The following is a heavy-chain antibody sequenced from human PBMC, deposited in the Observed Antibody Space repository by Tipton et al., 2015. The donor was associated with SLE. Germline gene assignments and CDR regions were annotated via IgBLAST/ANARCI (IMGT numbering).Heavy chain of an antibody. CDR2: IYYSGST. CDR1: GGSISSSSYY. V-gene: IGHV4-39*07. D-gene: IGHD6-19*01. CDR3: ARHEVAVAGKGDWYSDL. Sequence: TLSLTCTVSGGSISSSSYYWGWIRQPPGKGLEWIGRIYYSGSTYYNPSLKSRVTISVDTSKNQFSLKLSSVTAADTAVYYCARHEVAVAGKGDWYSDLWGRGTLVTVSS. J-gene: IGHJ2*01.